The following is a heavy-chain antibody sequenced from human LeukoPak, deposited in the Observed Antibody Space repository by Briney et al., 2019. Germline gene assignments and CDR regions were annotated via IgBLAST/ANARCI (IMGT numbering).Heavy chain of an antibody. V-gene: IGHV4-30-4*01. CDR3: ARDRGGRDGYNSGYFDL. J-gene: IGHJ2*01. D-gene: IGHD5-24*01. CDR2: IYYSGST. CDR1: GGSISSGDYY. Sequence: SEALSLTCTVSGGSISSGDYYWSWIRQPPGKGLEWIGYIYYSGSTYYNPSLKSRVTISVDTSKNQFSLKLSSVTAADTAVYSCARDRGGRDGYNSGYFDLWGRGTLVTVSS.